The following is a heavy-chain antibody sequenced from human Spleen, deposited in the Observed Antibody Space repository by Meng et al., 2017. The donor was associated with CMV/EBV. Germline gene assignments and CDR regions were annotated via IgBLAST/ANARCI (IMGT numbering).Heavy chain of an antibody. CDR2: INPNSGNT. CDR3: ARDSNYVWFDP. CDR1: GYTFTSYD. Sequence: SCKASGYTFTSYDINRVRQATGQGLEWMGWINPNSGNTGYTQRFQGRLTITRNISINTAYMELSSLRSEDTAVYYCARDSNYVWFDPWGQGTLVTVSS. V-gene: IGHV1-8*03. D-gene: IGHD4-11*01. J-gene: IGHJ5*02.